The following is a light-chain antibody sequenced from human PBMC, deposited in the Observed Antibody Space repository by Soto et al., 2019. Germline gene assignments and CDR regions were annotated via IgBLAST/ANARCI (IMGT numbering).Light chain of an antibody. J-gene: IGKJ2*01. Sequence: DIVMTQSPLSLSVTPGEPASISCRSSQSLLHSDGYNYLDWYVQKPGQPPQLLIYLGSNRASGVPDRFRGSGSGTDFTLKISRVEGEDVGIYFCMQALQLRTFGQGTKLEIK. CDR1: QSLLHSDGYNY. CDR2: LGS. V-gene: IGKV2-28*01. CDR3: MQALQLRT.